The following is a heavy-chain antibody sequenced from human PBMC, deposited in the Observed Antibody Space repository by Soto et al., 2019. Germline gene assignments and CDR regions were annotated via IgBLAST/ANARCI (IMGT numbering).Heavy chain of an antibody. Sequence: SETLSLTCTVSGGSISSYYWSWIRQPPGKGLEWIGYIYYSGSTNYNPSLKSRVTISVDTSKNQFSLKLSSVTAADTAVYYCAKTRAEWELPRHDYYYGMDVWGQGTTVTVSS. D-gene: IGHD1-26*01. CDR1: GGSISSYY. CDR2: IYYSGST. V-gene: IGHV4-59*01. J-gene: IGHJ6*02. CDR3: AKTRAEWELPRHDYYYGMDV.